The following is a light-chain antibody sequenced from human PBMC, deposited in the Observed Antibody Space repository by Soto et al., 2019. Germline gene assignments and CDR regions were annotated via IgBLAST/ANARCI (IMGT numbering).Light chain of an antibody. V-gene: IGKV1-39*01. CDR1: QNINTY. J-gene: IGKJ4*01. CDR2: ATS. CDR3: QQTYTVPLT. Sequence: DIQMTQSPSSLSSSVGDRVTITCRASQNINTYLNWYQHKPGKAPKHLIFATSRLASGIPARFSGSGSETDFTLTISDLQPEDFATYYCQQTYTVPLTFGGGTKVDIK.